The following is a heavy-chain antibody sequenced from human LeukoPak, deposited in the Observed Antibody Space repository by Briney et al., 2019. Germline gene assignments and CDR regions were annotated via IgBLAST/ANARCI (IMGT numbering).Heavy chain of an antibody. J-gene: IGHJ6*02. CDR3: ARDLLYCDILTGYYGHYYYYGMDV. CDR1: GYTFTSYG. CDR2: ISAYNGNT. D-gene: IGHD3-9*01. V-gene: IGHV1-18*01. Sequence: PEASVKVSCKASGYTFTSYGISWVRQAPGQGLEWMGWISAYNGNTNYAQKLQGRVTMTTDTSTSTAYMELRSLRSDDTAVYYCARDLLYCDILTGYYGHYYYYGMDVWGQRTTVTVSS.